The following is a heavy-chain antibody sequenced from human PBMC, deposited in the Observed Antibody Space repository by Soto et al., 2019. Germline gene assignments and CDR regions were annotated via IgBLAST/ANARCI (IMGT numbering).Heavy chain of an antibody. D-gene: IGHD2-15*01. CDR3: AKDRSYCISTSCLHELGYCSGGSCYYRPVLGPNW. CDR1: GGTFSSYA. J-gene: IGHJ4*02. CDR2: IIPIFGTA. V-gene: IGHV1-69*13. Sequence: ASVKVSCKASGGTFSSYAISWVQQAPGQGLEWMGGIIPIFGTANYAQKFQGRVTITADESTSTAYMELSSLRSEDTAVYYCAKDRSYCISTSCLHELGYCSGGSCYYRPVLGPNWWGQGTLVTVSS.